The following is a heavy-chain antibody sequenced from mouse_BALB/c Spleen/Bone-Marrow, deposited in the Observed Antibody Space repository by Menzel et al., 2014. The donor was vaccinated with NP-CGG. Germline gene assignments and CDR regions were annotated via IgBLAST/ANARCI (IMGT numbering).Heavy chain of an antibody. CDR2: IYPGDGDT. J-gene: IGHJ4*01. V-gene: IGHV1-87*01. D-gene: IGHD2-1*01. Sequence: QVQLKDSGAELARPGASVKLSCRASGYNFNNYWMQWIKQRPGQGLEWIGAIYPGDGDTRYTQKFKGKATLTADKSSSTAYMQLSSLASEDSAVYYCARDGKYPPALDYWGQGTSVTVSS. CDR3: ARDGKYPPALDY. CDR1: GYNFNNYW.